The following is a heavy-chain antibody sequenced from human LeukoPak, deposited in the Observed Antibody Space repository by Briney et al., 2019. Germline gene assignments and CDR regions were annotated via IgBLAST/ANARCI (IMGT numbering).Heavy chain of an antibody. Sequence: GESLKISCKGSGYNFINNWIGWVRQAPGQGLEWMGWINPKSGGTQFKENFQGRVTMTRDSSISTAYLELSGLRSDDTAIYYCARADFLYTGLAVATATRYTRMVTWFDPWGQGTLVTVSS. V-gene: IGHV1-2*02. J-gene: IGHJ5*02. CDR1: GYNFINNW. D-gene: IGHD2-2*02. CDR3: ARADFLYTGLAVATATRYTRMVTWFDP. CDR2: INPKSGGT.